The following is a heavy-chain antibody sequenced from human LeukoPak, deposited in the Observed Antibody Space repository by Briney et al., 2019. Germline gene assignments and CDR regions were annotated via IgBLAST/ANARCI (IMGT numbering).Heavy chain of an antibody. CDR1: GFTFGDYG. Sequence: RAGGSLRLSCAASGFTFGDYGMSWVRQAPGKGLEWVSGINWNGGSTGYADSVKGRFTISRDNAKNSLYLQMNSLRADDTALYYCAKAVETAMDVHAFDIWGQGTMVTVSS. J-gene: IGHJ3*02. V-gene: IGHV3-20*04. CDR3: AKAVETAMDVHAFDI. CDR2: INWNGGST. D-gene: IGHD5-18*01.